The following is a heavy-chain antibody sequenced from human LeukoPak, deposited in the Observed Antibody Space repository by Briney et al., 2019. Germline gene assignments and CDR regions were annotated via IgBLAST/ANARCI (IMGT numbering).Heavy chain of an antibody. CDR2: IYYSGST. CDR3: ARGYSYGYPRWYFDL. CDR1: GCSISTYY. V-gene: IGHV4-59*01. Sequence: SETLSLTCTVSGCSISTYYWSWIRQPPGKGLEWIGYIYYSGSTNYNPSLKSRVTISVDTSKNQFSLELSSVTAADTAVYYCARGYSYGYPRWYFDLWGRGTLVTVSS. J-gene: IGHJ2*01. D-gene: IGHD5-18*01.